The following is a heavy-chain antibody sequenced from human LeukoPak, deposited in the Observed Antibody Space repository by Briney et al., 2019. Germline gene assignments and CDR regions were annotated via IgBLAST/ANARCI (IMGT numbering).Heavy chain of an antibody. CDR3: ARDMGRTYYYDSSGYSTFDY. V-gene: IGHV7-4-1*02. Sequence: ASVKVSCKASGYTFTSYAMNRVRQAPGQGLEWMGWINTNTGNPTYAQGFTGRFVFSLDTSVSTAYLQISSLKAEDTAVYYCARDMGRTYYYDSSGYSTFDYWGQGTLVTVSS. J-gene: IGHJ4*02. D-gene: IGHD3-22*01. CDR2: INTNTGNP. CDR1: GYTFTSYA.